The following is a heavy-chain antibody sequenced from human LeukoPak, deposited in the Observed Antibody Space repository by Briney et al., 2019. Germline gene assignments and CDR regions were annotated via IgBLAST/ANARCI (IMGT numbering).Heavy chain of an antibody. V-gene: IGHV3-33*01. D-gene: IGHD1-26*01. J-gene: IGHJ3*02. Sequence: GGSLRLSCAASGFTFSSYCMHWVRQAPGKGLEWVAVIWYDGSNKYYADSVKGRFTISRDNSKNTLYLQMNSLRAEDTAVYYCASLVGATTPAFDIWGQGTMVTVSS. CDR2: IWYDGSNK. CDR1: GFTFSSYC. CDR3: ASLVGATTPAFDI.